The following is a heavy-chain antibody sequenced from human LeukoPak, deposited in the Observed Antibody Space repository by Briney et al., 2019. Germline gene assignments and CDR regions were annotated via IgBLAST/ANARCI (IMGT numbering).Heavy chain of an antibody. J-gene: IGHJ4*02. CDR1: GYTFTGYY. Sequence: ASVKVSCKASGYTFTGYYIHWVRQAPGQGLDWMGWINPNNGGTKYAQGFQGRVTMTRATSISTAYMELTNLKSDDPAVYYCARGDLAFVPAADRYGYYLWGQGTLVTVSS. CDR2: INPNNGGT. CDR3: ARGDLAFVPAADRYGYYL. D-gene: IGHD2-2*01. V-gene: IGHV1-2*02.